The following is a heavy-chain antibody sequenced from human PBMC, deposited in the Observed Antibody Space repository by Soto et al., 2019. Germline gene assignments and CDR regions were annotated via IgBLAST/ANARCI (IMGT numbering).Heavy chain of an antibody. CDR1: GYTFASYG. D-gene: IGHD3-10*01. Sequence: ASVKVSCKASGYTFASYGISWVRQAPGQGLEWMGRISAYNGNTNYAQKLQGRVTMTTDTSTSTAYMELRSLRSDDTAVYYCARGPGYYGSGSLKKPFDPWGQGTLVTVSS. V-gene: IGHV1-18*01. J-gene: IGHJ5*02. CDR3: ARGPGYYGSGSLKKPFDP. CDR2: ISAYNGNT.